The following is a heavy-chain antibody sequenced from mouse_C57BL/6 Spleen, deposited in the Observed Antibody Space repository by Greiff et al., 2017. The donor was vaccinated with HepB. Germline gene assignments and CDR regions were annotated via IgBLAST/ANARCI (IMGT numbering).Heavy chain of an antibody. D-gene: IGHD1-1*01. CDR3: ARSPLYYYGSSYNYFDY. Sequence: EVQRVESGGGLVKPGGSLKLSCAASGFTFSDYGMHWVRQAPEKGLEWVAYISSGSSTIYYADTVKGRFTISRDNAKNTLFLQMTSLRSEDTAMYYCARSPLYYYGSSYNYFDYWGQGTTLTVSS. J-gene: IGHJ2*01. CDR1: GFTFSDYG. CDR2: ISSGSSTI. V-gene: IGHV5-17*01.